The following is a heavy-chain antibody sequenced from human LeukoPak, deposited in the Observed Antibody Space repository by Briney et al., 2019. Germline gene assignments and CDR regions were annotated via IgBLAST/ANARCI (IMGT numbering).Heavy chain of an antibody. CDR2: INHSGST. J-gene: IGHJ5*02. CDR1: GGSFSGYY. Sequence: PSETLSLTCAVYGGSFSGYYWSWIRQPPGKGLEWIGEINHSGSTNYNPSLKSRVTISVDTSKNQFSLKLSSVTAADTAVYYCACSAAMTNNRFDPWGQGTLVTVSS. V-gene: IGHV4-34*01. D-gene: IGHD6-25*01. CDR3: ACSAAMTNNRFDP.